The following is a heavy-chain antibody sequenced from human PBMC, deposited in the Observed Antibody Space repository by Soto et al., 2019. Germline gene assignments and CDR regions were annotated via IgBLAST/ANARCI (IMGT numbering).Heavy chain of an antibody. V-gene: IGHV4-30-2*01. J-gene: IGHJ6*02. CDR1: GGCMSSGGYS. CDR3: ARDYDFWSGYQSHNYYYGMDV. D-gene: IGHD3-3*01. CDR2: IYHSGST. Sequence: PSETLSLTCAVSGGCMSSGGYSWSWIRQPPGKGLEWIGYIYHSGSTYYNPSLKSRVTISVDRSKNQFSLKLSSVTAADTAVYYCARDYDFWSGYQSHNYYYGMDVWGQGTTVTVSS.